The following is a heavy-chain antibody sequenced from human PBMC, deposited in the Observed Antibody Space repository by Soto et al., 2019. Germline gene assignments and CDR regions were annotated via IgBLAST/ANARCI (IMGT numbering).Heavy chain of an antibody. V-gene: IGHV3-21*01. Sequence: TGGSLRLSCAASGFTFSSYSMNWVRQAPGKGLEWVSSISSSSSYIYYADSVKGRFTISRDNAKNSLYLQMNSLRAEDTAVYYCARVPMITFGGVIVNPDAFDIWGQGTMVTVSS. CDR2: ISSSSSYI. CDR3: ARVPMITFGGVIVNPDAFDI. D-gene: IGHD3-16*02. CDR1: GFTFSSYS. J-gene: IGHJ3*02.